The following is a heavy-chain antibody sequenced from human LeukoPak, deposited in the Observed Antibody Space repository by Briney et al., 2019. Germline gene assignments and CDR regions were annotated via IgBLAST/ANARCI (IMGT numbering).Heavy chain of an antibody. CDR3: ARDRRGYSSPDFDS. CDR1: GGSISSYY. Sequence: PSETLPLTCTVSGGSISSYYWSWIRQPAGKGLEWIGRIYTSGSTNYNPSLKSRVTMSVDTSKNQFSLKLSSVTAADTAVYYCARDRRGYSSPDFDSWGQGTLVTVSS. CDR2: IYTSGST. J-gene: IGHJ4*02. D-gene: IGHD5-18*01. V-gene: IGHV4-4*07.